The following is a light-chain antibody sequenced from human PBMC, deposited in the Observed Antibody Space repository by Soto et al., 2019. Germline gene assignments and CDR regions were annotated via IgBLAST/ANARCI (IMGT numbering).Light chain of an antibody. CDR1: QSVSNNY. CDR3: QLFGTSLRFT. V-gene: IGKV3-20*01. Sequence: EVELTQSPGTLSLSPGERATLACRASQSVSNNYLAWYQQKPGQAPRLLVYGASTRAAGIPDRFSGSGSGTDFTLTISRLEPEDFAVYYCQLFGTSLRFTFGPGTKVDVK. CDR2: GAS. J-gene: IGKJ3*01.